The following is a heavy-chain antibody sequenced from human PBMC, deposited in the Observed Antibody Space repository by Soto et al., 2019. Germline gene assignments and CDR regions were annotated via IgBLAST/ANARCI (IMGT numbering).Heavy chain of an antibody. J-gene: IGHJ1*01. CDR1: GGTFSSYT. Sequence: GSSVKVSCKASGGTFSSYTISWVRQAPGQGLEWMGRIIPILGIANYAQKFQGRVTITADKSTSTAYMELSSLRSEDTAVYYCARPPPGGYDSSGPEYFQHWGQGTLVTVSS. V-gene: IGHV1-69*02. CDR3: ARPPPGGYDSSGPEYFQH. CDR2: IIPILGIA. D-gene: IGHD3-22*01.